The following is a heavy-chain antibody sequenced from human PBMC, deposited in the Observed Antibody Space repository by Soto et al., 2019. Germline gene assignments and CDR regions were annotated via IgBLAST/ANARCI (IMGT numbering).Heavy chain of an antibody. CDR2: ISAYNGNT. V-gene: IGHV1-18*01. CDR3: ARDRKRGYCSSTSCPIFAY. J-gene: IGHJ4*02. D-gene: IGHD2-2*01. Sequence: ASVKVSCKASGYTFTSYGISWVRQAPGQGLEWMGWISAYNGNTNYAQKLQGRVTMTTDTSTSTAYMELRSLRSDDTAVYYCARDRKRGYCSSTSCPIFAYWGQGTLVTVSS. CDR1: GYTFTSYG.